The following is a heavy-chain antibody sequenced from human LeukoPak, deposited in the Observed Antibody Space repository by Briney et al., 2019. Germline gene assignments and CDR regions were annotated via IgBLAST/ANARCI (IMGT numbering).Heavy chain of an antibody. V-gene: IGHV4-4*07. CDR3: ARESHSSSYLFDY. CDR1: GDSINSYY. D-gene: IGHD6-6*01. Sequence: SETLSLTCTVSGDSINSYYWSWIRQPAGKGLEWIGRIYTSGSTNYNPSLKSRVTMSVDTSKNQFSLKLSSVTAADTAVYYCARESHSSSYLFDYWGQGTLVTVSS. J-gene: IGHJ4*02. CDR2: IYTSGST.